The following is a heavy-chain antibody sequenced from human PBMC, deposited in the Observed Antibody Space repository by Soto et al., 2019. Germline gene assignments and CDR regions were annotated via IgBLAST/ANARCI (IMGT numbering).Heavy chain of an antibody. Sequence: GGSLRLSCAASGFTFSNHAMGWVRQAPGKGLEWVSAIGGGGGRPYYADSVKGRFTISRDNSMQRLYLQMNSLRADDTAVYYCAKIAEAVAGTVYGSWGQGALVPVSS. CDR2: IGGGGGRP. CDR1: GFTFSNHA. D-gene: IGHD6-19*01. J-gene: IGHJ5*02. V-gene: IGHV3-23*01. CDR3: AKIAEAVAGTVYGS.